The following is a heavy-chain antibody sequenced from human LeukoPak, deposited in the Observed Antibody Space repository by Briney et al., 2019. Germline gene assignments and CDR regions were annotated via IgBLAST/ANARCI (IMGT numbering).Heavy chain of an antibody. CDR2: IEKDGSEE. CDR3: SNGIYDRSY. CDR1: GFTFSSYA. Sequence: GGSLRLSCAASGFTFSSYAMSWVRQAPGKGLEWLANIEKDGSEEYYLDSVRGRFTVSRDNAKNTLYLQMNSLRAEDTAVYYCSNGIYDRSYWGQGTQVTVSS. D-gene: IGHD2/OR15-2a*01. J-gene: IGHJ4*02. V-gene: IGHV3-7*01.